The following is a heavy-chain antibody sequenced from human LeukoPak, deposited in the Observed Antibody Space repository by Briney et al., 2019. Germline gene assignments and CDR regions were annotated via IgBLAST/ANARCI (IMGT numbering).Heavy chain of an antibody. D-gene: IGHD3-22*01. CDR1: GFTVSYNY. V-gene: IGHV3-53*01. CDR3: AARYDRRGSLGY. J-gene: IGHJ4*02. Sequence: PGGSLRPSCAASGFTVSYNYVSWVRQAPGKGLEWVSVIYSGGGTYYADSVKGRFTISRDNSKNTVYLQMNSLRAEDTAVYYCAARYDRRGSLGYWGQGTLVTVSS. CDR2: IYSGGGT.